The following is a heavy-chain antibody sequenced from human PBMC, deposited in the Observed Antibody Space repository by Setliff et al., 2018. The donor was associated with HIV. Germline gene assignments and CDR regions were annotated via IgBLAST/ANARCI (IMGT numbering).Heavy chain of an antibody. CDR2: INHTGNT. Sequence: SETLSLTCAVYGGSFSTYYWSWIRQRPGKGLEWIGEINHTGNTNYNPSVKSRVTISVDTSKNQFSLKLSSVTAADTAVYYCARGFAFGGVIVIPYYFDYWGQGTLVTVSS. D-gene: IGHD3-16*02. V-gene: IGHV4-34*01. CDR1: GGSFSTYY. CDR3: ARGFAFGGVIVIPYYFDY. J-gene: IGHJ4*02.